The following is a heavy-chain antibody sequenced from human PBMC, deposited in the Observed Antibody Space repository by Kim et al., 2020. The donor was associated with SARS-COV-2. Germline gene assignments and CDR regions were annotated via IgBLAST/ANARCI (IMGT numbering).Heavy chain of an antibody. Sequence: GGSLRLSCTPSGFTFNSYAMHWVRQAPGKGLEWVALISSDGSNNYYADSVKGRFTISRDNSKNTLYLQMNSLRAEDTAVYYWARGAVATALLYYFGMDIWGQGTTVSVYS. J-gene: IGHJ6*02. CDR1: GFTFNSYA. D-gene: IGHD6-19*01. CDR3: ARGAVATALLYYFGMDI. CDR2: ISSDGSNN. V-gene: IGHV3-30*04.